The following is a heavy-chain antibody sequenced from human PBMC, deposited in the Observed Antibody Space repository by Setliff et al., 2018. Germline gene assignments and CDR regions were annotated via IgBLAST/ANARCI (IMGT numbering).Heavy chain of an antibody. Sequence: ASVKVSCKTSGYSFTGYYMHWVRQAPGQGLEWMGIIHTGGWSASYAQKFQGRVTMTSDTSTSTVYMEVHSVTSDDTAMYFCARGGMAAAGRKGVFEHWGQGTLVTVSS. J-gene: IGHJ4*02. CDR1: GYSFTGYY. CDR3: ARGGMAAAGRKGVFEH. V-gene: IGHV1-46*01. CDR2: IHTGGWSA. D-gene: IGHD6-13*01.